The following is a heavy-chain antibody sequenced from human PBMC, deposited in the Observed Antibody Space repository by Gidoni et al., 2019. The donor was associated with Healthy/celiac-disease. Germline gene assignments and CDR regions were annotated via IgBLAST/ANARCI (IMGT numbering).Heavy chain of an antibody. V-gene: IGHV2-70*01. Sequence: QVTLRESGPALVKPTQTLTLTCTFSGFSLSTSGMCVSWIRQPPGKALEWLALIDWDDDKYYSTSLKTRLTISKDTSKNQVVLTMTSMDPVDTATYYCARMIVVVVAATRGTYYYGMDVWGQGTTVTVSS. CDR2: IDWDDDK. CDR1: GFSLSTSGMC. CDR3: ARMIVVVVAATRGTYYYGMDV. D-gene: IGHD2-15*01. J-gene: IGHJ6*02.